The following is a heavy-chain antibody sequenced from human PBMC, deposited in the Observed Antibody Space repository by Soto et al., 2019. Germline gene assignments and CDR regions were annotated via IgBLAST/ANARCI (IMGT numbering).Heavy chain of an antibody. CDR1: GFTFCSYA. V-gene: IGHV3-23*01. CDR2: ISGSGGST. CDR3: AKDSTIAAAGPDAFDI. J-gene: IGHJ3*02. Sequence: AGGALRLSCAAPGFTFCSYAISWVRPAPGEGLEWVSAISGSGGSTYYADSVKGRFTISRDNSKNTLYLQMNSLRAEDTAVYYCAKDSTIAAAGPDAFDIWGQGTMVTVSS. D-gene: IGHD6-13*01.